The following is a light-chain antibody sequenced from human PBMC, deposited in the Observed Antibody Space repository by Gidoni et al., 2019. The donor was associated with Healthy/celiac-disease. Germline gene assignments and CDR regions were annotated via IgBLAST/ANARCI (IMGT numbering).Light chain of an antibody. Sequence: QSALTQPPSASGSPGQSVTISCTGTSSDVVGYNYVSWYQQHPGKAPKLMIYEVSKRPSGVPDRFSGSKSGNTASLTVSGLQAEDEADYYCSSYAGSILFGGGTKLTVL. J-gene: IGLJ2*01. CDR1: SSDVVGYNY. CDR2: EVS. V-gene: IGLV2-8*01. CDR3: SSYAGSIL.